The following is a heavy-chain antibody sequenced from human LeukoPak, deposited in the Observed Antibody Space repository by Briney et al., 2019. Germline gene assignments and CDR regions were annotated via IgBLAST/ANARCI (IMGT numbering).Heavy chain of an antibody. D-gene: IGHD2-15*01. Sequence: SETLSLTCTVSGGSISSYYWCWIRQPPGKGLEWIGYIYYSGSTNYNPSLKSRVTISVDTSKNQFSLKLSSVTAADTAVYYCARLGYCSGGSCYFFDYWGQGTLVSVSS. CDR2: IYYSGST. CDR1: GGSISSYY. CDR3: ARLGYCSGGSCYFFDY. J-gene: IGHJ4*02. V-gene: IGHV4-59*08.